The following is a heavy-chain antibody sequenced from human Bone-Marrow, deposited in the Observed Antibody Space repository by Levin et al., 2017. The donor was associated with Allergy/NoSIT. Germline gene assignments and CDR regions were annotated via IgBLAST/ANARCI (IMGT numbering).Heavy chain of an antibody. D-gene: IGHD5-24*01. J-gene: IGHJ4*02. CDR1: GFSFHAYG. CDR3: ARVGGPYGNHNCPLDY. CDR2: LWYDGNNK. Sequence: GGSLRLSCAASGFSFHAYGVHWVRQAPGKGLQWVAVLWYDGNNKYYAESVQGRFTISRDDSKNIVYLEMNSLTAEDTAVYYCARVGGPYGNHNCPLDYWGQGTLVTVSS. V-gene: IGHV3-33*01.